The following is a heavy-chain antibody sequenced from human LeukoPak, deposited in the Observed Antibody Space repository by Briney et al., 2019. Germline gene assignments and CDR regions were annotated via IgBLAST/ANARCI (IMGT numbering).Heavy chain of an antibody. CDR1: GFTFSSYA. D-gene: IGHD6-19*01. Sequence: GGSLRLSCAAYGFTFSSYAMSWVRQAPGKGLEWVSVIHSDGTTYYADSVRGRFTISTDNFKNSLFLQMNSMGADDTAVYYCVREGTPGRQFFDLWGRGTLVTVSS. CDR2: IHSDGTT. CDR3: VREGTPGRQFFDL. V-gene: IGHV3-23*03. J-gene: IGHJ2*01.